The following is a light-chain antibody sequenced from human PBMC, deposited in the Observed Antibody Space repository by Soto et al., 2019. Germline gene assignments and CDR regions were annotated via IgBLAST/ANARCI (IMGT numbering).Light chain of an antibody. V-gene: IGKV3-15*01. CDR3: QQYNNWPPIT. CDR1: QSVSSN. J-gene: IGKJ2*01. Sequence: EIVMTQSPATLSVSPGERATLSCRASQSVSSNLAWYRQKHGQAPRLLIYGASTRATGIPARFSGSGSGTEFILTISSRQSEDFAVYYCQQYNNWPPITFGQGTKLEIK. CDR2: GAS.